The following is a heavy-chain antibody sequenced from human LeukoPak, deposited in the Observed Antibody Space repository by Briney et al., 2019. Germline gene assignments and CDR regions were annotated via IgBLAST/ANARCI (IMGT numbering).Heavy chain of an antibody. Sequence: PGGSLRLSCTASGFNFSAYAMTWVRQAPGKGLEWISSMSSGSRYIYYADSVRGRFTISRDNTKNSLYLVMNNLRAEDTAIYYCARDRPTGASRVFVVQWGQGTPVTVS. CDR2: MSSGSRYI. CDR3: ARDRPTGASRVFVVQ. V-gene: IGHV3-21*06. CDR1: GFNFSAYA. D-gene: IGHD3-3*01. J-gene: IGHJ4*02.